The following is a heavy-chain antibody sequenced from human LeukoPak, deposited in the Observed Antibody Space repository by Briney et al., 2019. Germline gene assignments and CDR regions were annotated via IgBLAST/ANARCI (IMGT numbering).Heavy chain of an antibody. V-gene: IGHV3-21*01. CDR1: GFTFSSYW. D-gene: IGHD2-8*01. CDR3: ARDLFCSYGVCPV. Sequence: GGSLRLSCAASGFTFSSYWMNWVRQAPGKGLEWVSSISRSSRYIYYADSVKGRFTISRDDAKNSLFLQMNSLRADDTAVYYCARDLFCSYGVCPVWGQGTTVTVSS. CDR2: ISRSSRYI. J-gene: IGHJ6*02.